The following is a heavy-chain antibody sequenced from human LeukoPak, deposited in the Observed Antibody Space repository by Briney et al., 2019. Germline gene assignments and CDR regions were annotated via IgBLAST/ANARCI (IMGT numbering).Heavy chain of an antibody. Sequence: SVTVSCKASGGTFSTYAISWVRQAPGQGLEWMGGIIPIFGTANYAQKFQGRVTITADESTSTAYMEVSSLRSEDTAVYYCARGPGGYRDRGYDAFDIWGQGTMVSVSS. D-gene: IGHD6-19*01. CDR3: ARGPGGYRDRGYDAFDI. V-gene: IGHV1-69*13. CDR2: IIPIFGTA. J-gene: IGHJ3*02. CDR1: GGTFSTYA.